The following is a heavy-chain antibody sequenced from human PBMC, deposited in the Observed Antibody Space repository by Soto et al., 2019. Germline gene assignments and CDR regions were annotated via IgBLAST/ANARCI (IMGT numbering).Heavy chain of an antibody. CDR2: IYTSGST. J-gene: IGHJ6*02. CDR3: ARDGAYYDFWSGPRNYYYYYGMDV. CDR1: GGSISSYY. Sequence: SETLSLTCTVSGGSISSYYWSWIRQPAGKGLEWIGRIYTSGSTNYNPSLKSRVTMSVDTSKNQFSLKLSSVTAADTAVYYCARDGAYYDFWSGPRNYYYYYGMDVWGQGTTVTVSS. V-gene: IGHV4-4*07. D-gene: IGHD3-3*01.